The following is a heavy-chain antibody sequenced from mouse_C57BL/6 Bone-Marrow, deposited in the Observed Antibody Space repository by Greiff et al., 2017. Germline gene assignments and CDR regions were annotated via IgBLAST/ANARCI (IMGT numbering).Heavy chain of an antibody. CDR3: ARGEGDY. J-gene: IGHJ2*01. Sequence: EVQRVESEGGLVQPGSSMKLSCTASGFTFSDYYMAWVRQVPEKGLEWVANINYDGSSTYYLDSLKSRFIISRDNAKNILYLQMSSLKSEDTATYYCARGEGDYGGQGTTLTVSS. CDR1: GFTFSDYY. V-gene: IGHV5-16*01. CDR2: INYDGSST.